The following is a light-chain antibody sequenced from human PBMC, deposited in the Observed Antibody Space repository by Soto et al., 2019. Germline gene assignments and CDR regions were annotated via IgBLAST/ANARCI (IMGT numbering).Light chain of an antibody. J-gene: IGKJ2*01. Sequence: EIVMTQSPATLSVSPGERATLSCRASQSVSSNLAWYQQKPGQAPRLLIYGASTRATGIPARFSGSGSGTEFTLTISSLQSEDFAVYYCQQYNKWPRYTFGQGTKVDIK. CDR3: QQYNKWPRYT. V-gene: IGKV3-15*01. CDR2: GAS. CDR1: QSVSSN.